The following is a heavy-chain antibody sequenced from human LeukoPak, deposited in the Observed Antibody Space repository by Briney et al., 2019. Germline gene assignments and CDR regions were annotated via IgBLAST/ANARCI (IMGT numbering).Heavy chain of an antibody. V-gene: IGHV4-59*11. Sequence: SETLSLTCTVSSGSIFSHYWSWIRQSPEKGLEWIGYIHYSEKTDYNPSLKSRATISIDTSRNLFSLKLNSVTAADTAVYYCARDSGFYDSTGFYYAWYLDLWGRGTPVTVSS. CDR1: SGSIFSHY. D-gene: IGHD3-22*01. CDR2: IHYSEKT. J-gene: IGHJ2*01. CDR3: ARDSGFYDSTGFYYAWYLDL.